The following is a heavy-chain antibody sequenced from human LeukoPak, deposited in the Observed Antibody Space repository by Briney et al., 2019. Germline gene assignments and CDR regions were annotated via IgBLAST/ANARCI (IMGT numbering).Heavy chain of an antibody. CDR3: ARDRAYSAFDY. CDR2: INPDGSEK. V-gene: IGHV3-7*03. CDR1: GFTFRTSW. Sequence: TGGSLRLSCAVSGFTFRTSWMTWVRQAPGRGLERVAIINPDGSEKYYLEPLKGRITISRDNAENSVHLQMNSLKAEDTAIYYCARDRAYSAFDYWGQGTLVTVSS. J-gene: IGHJ4*02. D-gene: IGHD1-26*01.